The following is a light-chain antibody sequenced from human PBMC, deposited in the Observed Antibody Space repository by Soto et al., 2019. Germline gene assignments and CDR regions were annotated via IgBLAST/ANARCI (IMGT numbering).Light chain of an antibody. V-gene: IGLV2-23*01. Sequence: QSALTQPASVSGSPGQSITISCTGTSNHVGSYNLVSWYQQHPGKAPKLIIYEANKRPSGISNRFSGSESASLTISGLQPEDEADYYCCSYAGRDTYVFGTGTKVTVL. J-gene: IGLJ1*01. CDR3: CSYAGRDTYV. CDR1: SNHVGSYNL. CDR2: EAN.